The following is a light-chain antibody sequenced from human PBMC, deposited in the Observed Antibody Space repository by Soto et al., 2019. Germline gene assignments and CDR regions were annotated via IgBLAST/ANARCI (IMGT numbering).Light chain of an antibody. CDR2: DVS. Sequence: QSALTQPRSVSGSPGQSVTISCTGTISDVRGYNYVSWYQQHPGKAPKLMIYDVSKRPSGVPDRFSGSKSGNTASLTISGLQAEDEADYYCCSYAGSYTPHVVFGGGTKLTVL. CDR3: CSYAGSYTPHVV. J-gene: IGLJ2*01. CDR1: ISDVRGYNY. V-gene: IGLV2-11*01.